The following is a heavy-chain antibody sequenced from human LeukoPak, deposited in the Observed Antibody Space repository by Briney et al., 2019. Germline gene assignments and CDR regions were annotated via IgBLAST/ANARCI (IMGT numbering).Heavy chain of an antibody. D-gene: IGHD3-9*01. V-gene: IGHV4-31*03. CDR3: ARGGHFDLLEYAFDI. J-gene: IGHJ3*02. CDR1: GGSTSSGIYY. Sequence: SETLSLTCTVSGGSTSSGIYYWSWIRHHPEKGLEWIGYIYHTGSPYQNPSLKSRATLSVDPSRNQFSLRLDSVTAADTAVYYCARGGHFDLLEYAFDIWGQGTTVTVS. CDR2: IYHTGSP.